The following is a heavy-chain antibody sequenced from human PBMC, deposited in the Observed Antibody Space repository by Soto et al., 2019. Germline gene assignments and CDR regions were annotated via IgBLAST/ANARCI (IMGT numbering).Heavy chain of an antibody. V-gene: IGHV6-1*01. D-gene: IGHD6-13*01. CDR2: TYYRSKWSN. CDR1: GDSVSSNRAA. J-gene: IGHJ4*02. Sequence: PSQTLSLTCAISGDSVSSNRAAWNLVRQFPSRGLEWLGRTYYRSKWSNDYALSVNSRITINPDTSKNQFSLQLNSVTPEDTAVYYCVRGIDSSFDYWGQGTLVTVYS. CDR3: VRGIDSSFDY.